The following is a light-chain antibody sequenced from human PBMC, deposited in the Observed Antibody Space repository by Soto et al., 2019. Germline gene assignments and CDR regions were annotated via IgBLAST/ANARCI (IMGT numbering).Light chain of an antibody. Sequence: EIVLTQSPGTLSLSPGARATLSCRASQSVSSNYLAWYQQKPGQAPRIIIFGASGRATGIPDRFSGSGSGTDFTLTISRLEPEDFAVYYCQQYGSLSWTFGKGTKVDIK. CDR1: QSVSSNY. CDR2: GAS. V-gene: IGKV3-20*01. J-gene: IGKJ1*01. CDR3: QQYGSLSWT.